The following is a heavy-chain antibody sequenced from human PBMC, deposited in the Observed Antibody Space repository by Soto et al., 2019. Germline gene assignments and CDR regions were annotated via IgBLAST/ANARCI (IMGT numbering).Heavy chain of an antibody. CDR3: AKEMTSGYYLFDY. CDR1: GFTFNNHA. D-gene: IGHD3-22*01. CDR2: ISGSGDNT. V-gene: IGHV3-23*01. J-gene: IGHJ4*02. Sequence: GGSLRLSCAASGFTFNNHAMSWVRQAPGKGLEWVSGISGSGDNTYYADSVKGRFTISRDNSKNTVYLQMNSLRAEDAAVYYCAKEMTSGYYLFDYWGQGTLVTVS.